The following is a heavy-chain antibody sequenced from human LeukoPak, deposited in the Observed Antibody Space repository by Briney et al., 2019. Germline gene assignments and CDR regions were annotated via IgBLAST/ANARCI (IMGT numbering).Heavy chain of an antibody. CDR3: ARAYYDYVWGSYRCYFDY. CDR2: INHSGST. D-gene: IGHD3-16*02. J-gene: IGHJ4*02. V-gene: IGHV4-34*01. CDR1: GGSFSVYY. Sequence: SETLSLTCAVYGGSFSVYYWSWIRQPPGKGLEWIGEINHSGSTNYNPSLKSRVTISVDTSKNQFSLKLSSVTAADTAVYYCARAYYDYVWGSYRCYFDYWGQGTLVTVSS.